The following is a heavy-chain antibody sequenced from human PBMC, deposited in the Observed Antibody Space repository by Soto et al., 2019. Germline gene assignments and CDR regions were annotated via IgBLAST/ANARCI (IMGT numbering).Heavy chain of an antibody. CDR3: AKENGVGDYIWGSYREDFDY. Sequence: GGSLRLSCAASGFTFSSYAMSWVRQAPGKGLEWVSAISGSGGSTYYADSVKGRFTISRDNSKNTLYLQMNSLRAEDTAVYYCAKENGVGDYIWGSYREDFDYWGQGTLVTVSS. D-gene: IGHD3-16*02. V-gene: IGHV3-23*01. CDR2: ISGSGGST. CDR1: GFTFSSYA. J-gene: IGHJ4*02.